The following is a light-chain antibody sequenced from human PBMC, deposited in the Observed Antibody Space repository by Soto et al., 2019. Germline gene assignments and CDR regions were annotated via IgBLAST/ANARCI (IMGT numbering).Light chain of an antibody. CDR1: SSDVGGYHY. CDR2: QVS. V-gene: IGLV2-14*03. CDR3: SSFTSTHTYV. Sequence: QSVLTQPASVSGSPGQSMTISCTGSSSDVGGYHYVSWYQQHPGKAPKLIIYQVSHRPSGVSDRFSGSKSGNTASLIISGLQGEDEATYYCSSFTSTHTYVFGTGTKVTVL. J-gene: IGLJ1*01.